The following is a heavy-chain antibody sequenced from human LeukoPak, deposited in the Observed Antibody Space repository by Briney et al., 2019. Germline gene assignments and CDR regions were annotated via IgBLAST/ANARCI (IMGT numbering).Heavy chain of an antibody. CDR3: AKGLYYYAMDV. J-gene: IGHJ6*02. CDR2: IGDSGGGT. V-gene: IGHV3-23*01. Sequence: PGGSLRLSCAASGFTFSNYAMTWVRQAPGKGLDWISAIGDSGGGTYYADSVKGRFTISRDNSQNTLYLQMSSLRAEGTAVYYCAKGLYYYAMDVWGQGTAVTVSS. CDR1: GFTFSNYA.